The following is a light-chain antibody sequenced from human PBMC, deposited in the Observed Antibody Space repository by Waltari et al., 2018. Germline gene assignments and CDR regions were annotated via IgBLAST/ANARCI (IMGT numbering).Light chain of an antibody. CDR2: EVS. CDR3: SSYTTSSAPGV. V-gene: IGLV2-14*01. J-gene: IGLJ1*01. Sequence: QSALTQPASVSGSPGQSITISCSGTDSDVGAYDFVSWYQQHPGKNPHLIIYEVSNRRSGISNRFAASKSGNTASLTISGLQAEDEADYYCSSYTTSSAPGVFGTGTRVTVL. CDR1: DSDVGAYDF.